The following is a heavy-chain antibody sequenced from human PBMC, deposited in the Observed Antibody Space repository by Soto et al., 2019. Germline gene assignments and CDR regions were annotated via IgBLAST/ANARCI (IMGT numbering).Heavy chain of an antibody. CDR3: ARLDYTGTYSDYFNY. J-gene: IGHJ4*02. CDR1: GYTFTGYW. V-gene: IGHV5-51*01. Sequence: GESLKISCKGSGYTFTGYWIAWVRQMPGKGLEWMAMILPGDSDTIYNPSFRGQVTMSADTSISTAYLQWSSLKASDTAIYYCARLDYTGTYSDYFNYWGLGTLVTVSS. CDR2: ILPGDSDT. D-gene: IGHD1-26*01.